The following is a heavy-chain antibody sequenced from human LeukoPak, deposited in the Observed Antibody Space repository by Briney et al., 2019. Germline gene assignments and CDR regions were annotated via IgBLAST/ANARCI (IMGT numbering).Heavy chain of an antibody. J-gene: IGHJ4*02. D-gene: IGHD1-7*01. V-gene: IGHV1-2*02. CDR1: GYTFTDHY. Sequence: ASVKVSCKASGYTFTDHYMHWVRQAPGQGLEWMGWINPNSGGTNYAQKFQGRVTMTRDTSISTAYMELSRLRSDDTAVYYCAREGVNWNYVHYWGQGTLVTVSS. CDR2: INPNSGGT. CDR3: AREGVNWNYVHY.